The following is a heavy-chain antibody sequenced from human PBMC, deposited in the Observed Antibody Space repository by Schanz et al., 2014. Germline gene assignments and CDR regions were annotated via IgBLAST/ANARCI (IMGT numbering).Heavy chain of an antibody. CDR3: ARDRPSGYALDF. D-gene: IGHD5-12*01. J-gene: IGHJ4*02. V-gene: IGHV3-30*03. Sequence: QVQLVESGGGVVQPGRSLRLSCAVSGLTFSSYGMHWVRQAPGKGLEWVALISYDGSNKHYADSVKGRFTISRDNSKKTLYVQMNSLRAEDTAVYYCARDRPSGYALDFWGQGTLVTVSS. CDR1: GLTFSSYG. CDR2: ISYDGSNK.